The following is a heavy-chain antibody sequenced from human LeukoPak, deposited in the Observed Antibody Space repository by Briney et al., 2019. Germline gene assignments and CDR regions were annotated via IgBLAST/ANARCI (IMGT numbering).Heavy chain of an antibody. Sequence: GRSLRLSCAASGFTFSSYGMHWVRQAPGKGLEWVAVIWYDGSNKYYADSVKGRFTISRDNSMNTLYLQMNSLRAEDTAVYYCARDSSSGWYGYWGQGTLVTVSS. CDR3: ARDSSSGWYGY. CDR1: GFTFSSYG. J-gene: IGHJ4*02. V-gene: IGHV3-33*01. D-gene: IGHD6-19*01. CDR2: IWYDGSNK.